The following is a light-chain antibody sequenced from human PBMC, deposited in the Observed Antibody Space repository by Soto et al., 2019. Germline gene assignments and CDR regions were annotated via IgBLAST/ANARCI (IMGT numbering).Light chain of an antibody. CDR2: DVS. J-gene: IGLJ1*01. Sequence: QSVLTQPPSVSGSPGQSVTISCTGAGSDVGGYNLVSWCQHHPGKAPKVLIYDVSERPSGVPERFSGSKSGNTASLTISGLQSDDETDYFCYSYAGNYSFVFGTGTKVTVL. CDR1: GSDVGGYNL. CDR3: YSYAGNYSFV. V-gene: IGLV2-11*01.